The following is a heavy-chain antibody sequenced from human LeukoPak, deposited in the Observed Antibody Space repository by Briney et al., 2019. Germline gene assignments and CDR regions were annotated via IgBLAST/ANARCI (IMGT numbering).Heavy chain of an antibody. CDR3: ARGVFGESLES. CDR2: MNPNVGGA. V-gene: IGHV1-2*02. J-gene: IGHJ4*02. Sequence: GASETVSCKASGHTFTGYYVYWVRQPPAQGLEWMGWMNPNVGGANFPQKFQGRVTVTSDPAISAAYMELRRLRSDDTAVYYCARGVFGESLESWGQGTLVTVSS. D-gene: IGHD3-10*02. CDR1: GHTFTGYY.